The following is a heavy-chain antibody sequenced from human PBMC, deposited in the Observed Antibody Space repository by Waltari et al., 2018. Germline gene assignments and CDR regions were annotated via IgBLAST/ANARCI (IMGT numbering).Heavy chain of an antibody. CDR1: GGSFSGYY. J-gene: IGHJ4*02. Sequence: QVQLQQWGAGLLKPSETLSLTCAVYGGSFSGYYWRWIRQPPGQGLEWIGEINHSGSTNYNPSLKSRVTISVDTSKNQFSLKLSSVTAADTAVYYCARAGGQGEYYDYVWGSYRHWGQGTLVTVSS. CDR2: INHSGST. D-gene: IGHD3-16*02. V-gene: IGHV4-34*01. CDR3: ARAGGQGEYYDYVWGSYRH.